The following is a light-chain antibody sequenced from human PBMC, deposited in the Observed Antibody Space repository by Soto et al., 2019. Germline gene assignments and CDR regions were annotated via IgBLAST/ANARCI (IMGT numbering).Light chain of an antibody. CDR3: KQTYSTHPT. J-gene: IGKJ1*01. Sequence: DIQMTHSPSSLSASVGDRVTITCRASQSISTYLNWYQQKAGLAPKLLIYAASSLQSGVPSRFSGSGSGKDLTLTISSLQPEDFATYYCKQTYSTHPTFGHGTKVDIX. CDR1: QSISTY. CDR2: AAS. V-gene: IGKV1-39*01.